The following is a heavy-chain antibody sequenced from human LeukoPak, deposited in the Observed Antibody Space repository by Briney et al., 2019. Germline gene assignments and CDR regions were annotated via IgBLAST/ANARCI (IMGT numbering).Heavy chain of an antibody. CDR1: GCTFRNYA. D-gene: IGHD6-19*01. CDR3: AKGYGSGWYWYFDL. V-gene: IGHV3-23*01. J-gene: IGHJ2*01. Sequence: GGSLRLSCAASGCTFRNYAMSWVRQAPGKGLEWVSGLREGGNAVYHADSVKGRFTISRDNSKNTLYLQMSSLRAEDTAIYYCAKGYGSGWYWYFDLWGRGTLVTVSS. CDR2: LREGGNAV.